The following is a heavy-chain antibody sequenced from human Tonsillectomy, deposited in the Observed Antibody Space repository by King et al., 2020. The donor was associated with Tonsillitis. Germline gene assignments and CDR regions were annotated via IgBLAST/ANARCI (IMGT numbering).Heavy chain of an antibody. CDR2: IPYDGSDK. V-gene: IGHV3-30*18. CDR3: AKDLYYYDSSGYLDY. CDR1: GFTFTSYG. Sequence: VQLVQSGGGVVQPGRSLRLSCAASGFTFTSYGMHWVRQAPGKGLEWVAVIPYDGSDKYYADSVKGRFTISRDNSKNTLYLQMNSLRVEDTAVYYCAKDLYYYDSSGYLDYWGQGTLVTVSS. D-gene: IGHD3-22*01. J-gene: IGHJ4*02.